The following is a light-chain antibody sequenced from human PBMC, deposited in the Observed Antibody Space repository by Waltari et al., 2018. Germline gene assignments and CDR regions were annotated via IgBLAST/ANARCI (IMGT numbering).Light chain of an antibody. CDR3: FSYAGTSSGV. Sequence: QSPLTQPASVSGSPGQSITISCTGTRSDIGFYKLVSWYQQYPGKAPKVRTYEVTKWPSGFSNRFSGSNSGNTASLTISGLQAEDEADYYCFSYAGTSSGVFGTGTKVTVL. CDR2: EVT. CDR1: RSDIGFYKL. J-gene: IGLJ1*01. V-gene: IGLV2-23*02.